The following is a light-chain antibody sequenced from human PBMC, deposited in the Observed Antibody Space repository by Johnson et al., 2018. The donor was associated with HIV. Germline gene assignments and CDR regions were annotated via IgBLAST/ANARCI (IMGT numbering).Light chain of an antibody. CDR2: KDS. J-gene: IGLJ1*01. CDR3: HRYNP. V-gene: IGLV3-16*01. CDR1: ALPKKY. Sequence: VLTQPPSVSVSLGQMARITCSGEALPKKYAYWYQQKPGQFPVLVIYKDSERPSGIPERFSGSSSGNMATLTISRAQTEDEADYYCHRYNPFGTGTKVTVL.